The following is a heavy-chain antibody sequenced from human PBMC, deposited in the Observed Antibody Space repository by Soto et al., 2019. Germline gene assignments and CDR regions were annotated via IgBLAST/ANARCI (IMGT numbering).Heavy chain of an antibody. J-gene: IGHJ4*02. CDR1: GGSISSSSYY. CDR2: IYYSGST. D-gene: IGHD1-26*01. V-gene: IGHV4-39*01. CDR3: ARLTGEPWEPYYFDY. Sequence: SETLSLTCTVSGGSISSSSYYWGWIRQPPGKGLEWIGSIYYSGSTYYNPSLKSRVTISVDTSKNQFSLKLSSVTAADTAVYYCARLTGEPWEPYYFDYWGQGTLVTVSS.